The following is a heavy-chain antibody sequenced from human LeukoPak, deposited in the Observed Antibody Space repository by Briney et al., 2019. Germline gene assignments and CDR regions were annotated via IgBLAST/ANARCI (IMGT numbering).Heavy chain of an antibody. CDR3: AKVETPGIAAAVPFDY. CDR2: ISYDGSNK. J-gene: IGHJ4*02. Sequence: PGRSLRLSCAASGFTFSSYGMHWVRQAPGKGLEWVAVISYDGSNKYYADSVKGRFTISRDNSKNTLYLQMNSLRAEDTAVYYCAKVETPGIAAAVPFDYWGQGTLVTVSS. V-gene: IGHV3-30*18. CDR1: GFTFSSYG. D-gene: IGHD6-13*01.